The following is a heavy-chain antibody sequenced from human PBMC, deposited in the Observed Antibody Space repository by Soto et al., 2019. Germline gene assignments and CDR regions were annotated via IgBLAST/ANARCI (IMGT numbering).Heavy chain of an antibody. CDR2: MNPNSGNT. CDR3: ARGANKDYGFWSGYYKPLIRFNYYYYMDV. V-gene: IGHV1-8*01. CDR1: GYTFTSYD. D-gene: IGHD3-3*01. J-gene: IGHJ6*03. Sequence: GASVKVSCKASGYTFTSYDINWVRQATGQGLEWMGWMNPNSGNTGYAQKFQGRVTMTRNTSISTAYMELSSLRSEDTAVYYCARGANKDYGFWSGYYKPLIRFNYYYYMDVWGKGTTVTVSS.